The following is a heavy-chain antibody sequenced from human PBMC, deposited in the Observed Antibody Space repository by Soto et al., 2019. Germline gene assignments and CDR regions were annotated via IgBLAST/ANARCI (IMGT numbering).Heavy chain of an antibody. V-gene: IGHV1-18*01. CDR2: ISAYNGNT. CDR3: ARDPRGYSGYEFDY. J-gene: IGHJ4*02. D-gene: IGHD5-12*01. Sequence: ASVKVSCKASGYTFASYAISWMRQAPGQGLEWMGWISAYNGNTNYAQKLQGRVTMTTDTSTSTAYMELRSLRSDDTAVYYCARDPRGYSGYEFDYWGQGTLVTVSS. CDR1: GYTFASYA.